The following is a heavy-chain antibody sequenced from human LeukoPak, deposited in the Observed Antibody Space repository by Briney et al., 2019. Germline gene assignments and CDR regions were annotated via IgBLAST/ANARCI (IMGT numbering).Heavy chain of an antibody. J-gene: IGHJ4*02. D-gene: IGHD6-19*01. Sequence: GGSLRLSCTASGFTFGDYAMSWVRQAPGKGLEWVGFIRSKAYGGTTEYAASVKGRFTISRADSKSIAYLQMNSLKTEDTAVYYCTRDPNGVAVAFFDSWGQGTLVTVSS. CDR2: IRSKAYGGTT. CDR1: GFTFGDYA. V-gene: IGHV3-49*04. CDR3: TRDPNGVAVAFFDS.